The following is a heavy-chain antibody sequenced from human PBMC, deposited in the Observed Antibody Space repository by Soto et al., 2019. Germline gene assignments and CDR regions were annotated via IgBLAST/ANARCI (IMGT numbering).Heavy chain of an antibody. V-gene: IGHV1-18*01. J-gene: IGHJ5*02. Sequence: VASVKVSCKASGYTFTSYGISWVRQAPGQGLEWMGWISAYNGNTNYARKLQGRVTMTTDTSTSTAYMELRSLRSDDTAVYYCARGIRLRSTLLNWFDPWGQGTLVTVSS. CDR3: ARGIRLRSTLLNWFDP. CDR1: GYTFTSYG. CDR2: ISAYNGNT. D-gene: IGHD5-12*01.